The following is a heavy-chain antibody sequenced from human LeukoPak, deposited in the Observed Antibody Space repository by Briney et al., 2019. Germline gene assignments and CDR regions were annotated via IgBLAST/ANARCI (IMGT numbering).Heavy chain of an antibody. CDR1: GFTFSSYG. D-gene: IGHD3-9*01. V-gene: IGHV3-48*04. CDR3: ARGRYFDILTGYFDAFDI. J-gene: IGHJ3*02. Sequence: PGGSLRLSCAASGFTFSSYGMHWVRQAPGRGLEWVSFISSSSSAIYYADSVKGRFTISRDNAKNSLYLQMNSLRAEDTAVYYCARGRYFDILTGYFDAFDIWGQGTMVTVSS. CDR2: ISSSSSAI.